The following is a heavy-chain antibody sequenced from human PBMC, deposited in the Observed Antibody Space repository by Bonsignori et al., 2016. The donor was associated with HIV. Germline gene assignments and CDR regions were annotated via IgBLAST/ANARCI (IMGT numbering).Heavy chain of an antibody. V-gene: IGHV4-39*07. J-gene: IGHJ6*03. CDR2: IYYSGST. CDR3: ARERLILGFGNYMDV. CDR1: GGSISSSSYY. D-gene: IGHD3-10*01. Sequence: SETLSLTCTVSGGSISSSSYYWGWIRQPPGKGLEWIGSIYYSGSTYYNPSLKSRLTISVDTSKNQFSLKLSSVTAADTAMYYCARERLILGFGNYMDVWGKGTTVTVSS.